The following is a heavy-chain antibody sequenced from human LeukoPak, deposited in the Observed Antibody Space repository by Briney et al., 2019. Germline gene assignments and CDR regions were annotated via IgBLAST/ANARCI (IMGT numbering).Heavy chain of an antibody. D-gene: IGHD3-16*01. CDR3: ASLDNYDYVWGSYSY. J-gene: IGHJ4*02. Sequence: SETLSLTCTVSGGSISSSSYYWGWIRQPPGKGLEWIGSIYYSGSTYYNPSLKSRVTISVDTSKNQFSLKLSSVTAADTAVYYCASLDNYDYVWGSYSYWGQGTLVTVSS. CDR2: IYYSGST. CDR1: GGSISSSSYY. V-gene: IGHV4-39*07.